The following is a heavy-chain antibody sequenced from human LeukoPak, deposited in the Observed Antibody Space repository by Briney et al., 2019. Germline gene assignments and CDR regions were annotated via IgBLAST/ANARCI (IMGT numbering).Heavy chain of an antibody. V-gene: IGHV1-2*02. CDR2: INPNSGGT. CDR3: ARVGCSGGSCYLYYFDY. Sequence: ASVKVSCKASGYTFTGYYMHWVRQAPGQGLEWMGWINPNSGGTNYAQKFQGRVTMTRDTSISTAYMELSRLRSDDTAVYYCARVGCSGGSCYLYYFDYWGQGTLVTVPS. D-gene: IGHD2-15*01. CDR1: GYTFTGYY. J-gene: IGHJ4*02.